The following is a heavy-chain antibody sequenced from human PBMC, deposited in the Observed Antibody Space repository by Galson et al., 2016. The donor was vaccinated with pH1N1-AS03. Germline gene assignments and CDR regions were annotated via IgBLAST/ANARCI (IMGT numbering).Heavy chain of an antibody. V-gene: IGHV4-34*01. J-gene: IGHJ4*02. CDR2: INHSGDA. CDR1: GVSLNFFS. D-gene: IGHD7-27*01. Sequence: ETLSLTCGVSGVSLNFFSWSWIRQPPGKGLEFIGEINHSGDAKYNPSLQSRVTISVDKSKNQFSLKANSVSAADTALYYCARQRAELGTHDYWGQGTLFIVSS. CDR3: ARQRAELGTHDY.